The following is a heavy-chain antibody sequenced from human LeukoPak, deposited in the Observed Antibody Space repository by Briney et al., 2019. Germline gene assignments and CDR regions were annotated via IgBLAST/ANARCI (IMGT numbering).Heavy chain of an antibody. J-gene: IGHJ4*02. CDR2: ISYDGSNK. D-gene: IGHD2-15*01. CDR3: ASRGYCSGGSCYR. Sequence: GGSLRLSCAASGFTFSSYAMHWVRQAPGKGLEWVAVISYDGSNKYYADSVKGRFTISRDNSKNTLYLQMNSLRAEDTAVYYCASRGYCSGGSCYRRGQGTLVTVSS. V-gene: IGHV3-30*04. CDR1: GFTFSSYA.